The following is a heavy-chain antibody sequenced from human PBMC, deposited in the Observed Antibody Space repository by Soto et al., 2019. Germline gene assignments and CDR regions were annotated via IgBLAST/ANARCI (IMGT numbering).Heavy chain of an antibody. D-gene: IGHD6-13*01. CDR1: GYSFTSYW. V-gene: IGHV5-51*01. J-gene: IGHJ6*02. CDR3: ARIGAGPNYYYYYGMDV. CDR2: IYPGDSDT. Sequence: GESLKISRKGSGYSFTSYWIGWVRQMPVKGLEWMGIIYPGDSDTRYSPSFQGQVTISADKSISTAYLQWSSLKASDTAMYYCARIGAGPNYYYYYGMDVWGQGTTVTVSS.